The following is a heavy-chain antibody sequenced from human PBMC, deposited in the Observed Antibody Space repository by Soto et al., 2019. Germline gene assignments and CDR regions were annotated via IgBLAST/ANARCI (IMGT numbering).Heavy chain of an antibody. J-gene: IGHJ6*03. V-gene: IGHV2-70*11. CDR1: GFSLSTSGMC. CDR2: IDWDDDK. D-gene: IGHD2-2*01. CDR3: ARIPIVVASMDV. Sequence: SGPTLVNPTQTLTLTCTFSGFSLSTSGMCVSWIRQPPGKALEWLARIDWDDDKYYSTSLKTRLTISKDTSKNQVVLTMTNMDPVDTATYYCARIPIVVASMDVWGKGTTVNVSS.